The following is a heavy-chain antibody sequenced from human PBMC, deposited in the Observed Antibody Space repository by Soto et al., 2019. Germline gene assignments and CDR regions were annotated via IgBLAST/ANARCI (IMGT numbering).Heavy chain of an antibody. Sequence: EVQLVESGGGLVQPGGSLRLSCAGSGFTFSNYWMHWVRQAPGKGLEWVSRIDHDGPTDYADSVRGRFTISRDNADNKLYLQKNSLRPEDTAVYYCVRDSHGDYWGQGTLVTVSS. CDR3: VRDSHGDY. V-gene: IGHV3-74*01. CDR1: GFTFSNYW. J-gene: IGHJ4*02. CDR2: IDHDGPT.